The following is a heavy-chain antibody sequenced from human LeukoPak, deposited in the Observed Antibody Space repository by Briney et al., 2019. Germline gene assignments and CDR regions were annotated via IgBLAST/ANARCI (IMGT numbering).Heavy chain of an antibody. CDR3: AKGRGELLDY. J-gene: IGHJ4*02. Sequence: PGGSLRLSCAASGFTFSSYGMHWVRQAPGKGLEWVAVISYDGSNKYYAGSVKGRFTISRDNSKNTLYLQMNSLRAEDTAVYYCAKGRGELLDYWGQGTLVTVSS. CDR1: GFTFSSYG. V-gene: IGHV3-30*18. CDR2: ISYDGSNK. D-gene: IGHD1-26*01.